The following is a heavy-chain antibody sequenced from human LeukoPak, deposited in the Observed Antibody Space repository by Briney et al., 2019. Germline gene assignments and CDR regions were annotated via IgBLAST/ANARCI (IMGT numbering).Heavy chain of an antibody. Sequence: GGSLRLSCAASGFTFSSYAMTWVRQVPGKGLEWVSTISGRGGDTDYADSVKGRFIISRDSSENTLYLQMHSLGVEDTGVYYCAKGLWASTVGATGIFFDYWGQGIQVTVSS. D-gene: IGHD1-26*01. V-gene: IGHV3-23*01. CDR2: ISGRGGDT. J-gene: IGHJ4*02. CDR3: AKGLWASTVGATGIFFDY. CDR1: GFTFSSYA.